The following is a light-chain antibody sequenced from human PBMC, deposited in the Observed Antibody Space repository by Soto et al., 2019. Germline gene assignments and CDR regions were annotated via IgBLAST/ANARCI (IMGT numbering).Light chain of an antibody. CDR2: AAS. Sequence: DIQMTQSPSSLSASVGDRVTITCRASQGIRNGLGWYQQKPGKAPKRLIYAASSLQSGVPSRFSGSGSGTEFTLPTSSLQHEDFATYYCLQQNSYHHTFGQGTKLEIK. CDR1: QGIRNG. V-gene: IGKV1-17*01. J-gene: IGKJ2*01. CDR3: LQQNSYHHT.